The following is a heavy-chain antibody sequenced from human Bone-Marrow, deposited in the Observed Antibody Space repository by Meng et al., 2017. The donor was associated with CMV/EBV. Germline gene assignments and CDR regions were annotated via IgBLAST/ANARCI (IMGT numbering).Heavy chain of an antibody. V-gene: IGHV3-30-3*01. CDR1: GFTFSSYA. Sequence: GGSLRLSCAASGFTFSSYAMHWVRQAPGKGLEWVAVISYDGSNKYYADSVKGRFTISRDNSKNTLYLQMNSLRAEDTAVYYCAREEAGGCSSTSCYTSEWFDPWGQGTLATVPS. CDR3: AREEAGGCSSTSCYTSEWFDP. J-gene: IGHJ5*02. D-gene: IGHD2-2*02. CDR2: ISYDGSNK.